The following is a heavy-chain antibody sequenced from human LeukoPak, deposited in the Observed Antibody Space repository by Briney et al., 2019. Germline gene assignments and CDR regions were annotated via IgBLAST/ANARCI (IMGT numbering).Heavy chain of an antibody. CDR2: IYPGDSDT. J-gene: IGHJ5*02. Sequence: GESLKISCKGSGYSFTSYWIGWVRQMPGKGLEWMGIIYPGDSDTRYSPSFQGQVTVSADKSISTAYLQWSSLKASDTAMYYCARARQQLVNWFDPWGQGTLVTVSS. D-gene: IGHD6-13*01. CDR1: GYSFTSYW. V-gene: IGHV5-51*01. CDR3: ARARQQLVNWFDP.